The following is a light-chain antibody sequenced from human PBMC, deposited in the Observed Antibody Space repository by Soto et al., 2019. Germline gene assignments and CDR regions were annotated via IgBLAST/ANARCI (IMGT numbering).Light chain of an antibody. CDR2: DAS. J-gene: IGKJ4*01. CDR1: QSVSSN. Sequence: EIVMTQSPATLSVSPGERPSLSCRASQSVSSNLAWYQQKPGQAPRLLIYDASNRATGIPARFSGSGSGTDFTLTITSLEPEDSAVYDCQQRDNWLTFGGGTKVDIK. CDR3: QQRDNWLT. V-gene: IGKV3-11*01.